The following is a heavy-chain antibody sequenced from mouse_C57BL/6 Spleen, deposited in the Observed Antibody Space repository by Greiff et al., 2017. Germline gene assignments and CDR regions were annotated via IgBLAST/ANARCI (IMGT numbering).Heavy chain of an antibody. Sequence: VQLQQSGAELVKPGASVKMSCKASGYTFTSYWITWVKQRPGQGLEWIGDIYPGSDSTNYNEKFKSKATLTVDTSSSTAYMQLSSLTSEDSAVCYCARKVVASAMDYWGQGTSVTVSS. CDR3: ARKVVASAMDY. V-gene: IGHV1-55*01. J-gene: IGHJ4*01. CDR1: GYTFTSYW. CDR2: IYPGSDST. D-gene: IGHD1-1*01.